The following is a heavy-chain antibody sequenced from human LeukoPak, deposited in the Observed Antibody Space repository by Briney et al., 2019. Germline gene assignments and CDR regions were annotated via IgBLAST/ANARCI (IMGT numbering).Heavy chain of an antibody. J-gene: IGHJ3*02. CDR3: ARVNDGDYGAFDI. Sequence: SEDLSLTCIVSGTFINNYYWTWIRQPPGKGLEWTGYIYYSGPTNSNPSLKSRVTISIDKSKNQFSLKLTSVTAADTAFYYCARVNDGDYGAFDIWGQGTMVTVSS. D-gene: IGHD4-17*01. V-gene: IGHV4-59*01. CDR1: GTFINNYY. CDR2: IYYSGPT.